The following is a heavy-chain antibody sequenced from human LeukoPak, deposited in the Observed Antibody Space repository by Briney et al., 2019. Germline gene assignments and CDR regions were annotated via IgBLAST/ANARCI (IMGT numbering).Heavy chain of an antibody. Sequence: GGSLRLSCAASGFTFSSYWMSWFRQAPGKGLEWVANIKQDGSEKYYVDSVKGRFTISRDNAKNSLYLQMNSLRAEDTAVYYCARGQVGATSEYFDYWGQGTLVTVSS. CDR2: IKQDGSEK. V-gene: IGHV3-7*04. CDR1: GFTFSSYW. CDR3: ARGQVGATSEYFDY. J-gene: IGHJ4*02. D-gene: IGHD1-26*01.